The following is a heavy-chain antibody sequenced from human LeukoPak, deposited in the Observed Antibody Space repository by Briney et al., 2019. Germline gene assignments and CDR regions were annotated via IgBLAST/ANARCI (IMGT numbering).Heavy chain of an antibody. Sequence: SETLSLTCTLAGGSISTYYWSWIRQPPGKGLEWIGYIYHSGSTNYNPSLKSRVTISVDTSKNQFSLKLSSVTAADTAVYYCARGGGYASPIGYWGQGALVTVSS. CDR2: IYHSGST. J-gene: IGHJ4*02. CDR3: ARGGGYASPIGY. V-gene: IGHV4-59*01. D-gene: IGHD5-12*01. CDR1: GGSISTYY.